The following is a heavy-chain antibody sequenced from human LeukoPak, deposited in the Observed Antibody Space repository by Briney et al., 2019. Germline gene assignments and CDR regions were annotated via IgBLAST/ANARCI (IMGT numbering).Heavy chain of an antibody. CDR2: ISKSSTYI. V-gene: IGHV3-21*01. D-gene: IGHD3-3*01. CDR1: GFTFRDYT. Sequence: GGSLRLSCVASGFTFRDYTMNWVRQAPGKGLEWVSAISKSSTYIKYADSVKGRFTVSRDNAKNSLFLQMNSLRVEDTAVYYCARGVPYASWSGPHYSDYWGQGTLVTVSS. J-gene: IGHJ4*02. CDR3: ARGVPYASWSGPHYSDY.